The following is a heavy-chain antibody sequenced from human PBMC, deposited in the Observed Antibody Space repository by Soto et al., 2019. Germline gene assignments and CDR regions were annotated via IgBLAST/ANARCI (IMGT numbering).Heavy chain of an antibody. J-gene: IGHJ6*03. D-gene: IGHD3-3*01. V-gene: IGHV3-9*01. Sequence: GGSLRLSCAASGFTFDDYAMHWVRQAPGKGLEWVSGISWNSGSIGYADSVKGRFTISRDNAKNSLYLQMNSLRAEDTALYYCAKEAGEVRFLYYMDVWGKGTTVTVSS. CDR3: AKEAGEVRFLYYMDV. CDR1: GFTFDDYA. CDR2: ISWNSGSI.